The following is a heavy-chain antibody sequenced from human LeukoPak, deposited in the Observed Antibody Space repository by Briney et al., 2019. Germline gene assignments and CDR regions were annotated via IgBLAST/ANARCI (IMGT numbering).Heavy chain of an antibody. J-gene: IGHJ4*02. D-gene: IGHD6-19*01. Sequence: GGSLRLSCAASGFTFSSYWMNWVRQAPGKGLEWVANIKHDGSEKYYVDSVKGRFTISRDNAKNSLYLQMNSLRAEDTAVYYCARGTTLQWRRGAFDYWGQGTLVTVSS. CDR2: IKHDGSEK. CDR3: ARGTTLQWRRGAFDY. CDR1: GFTFSSYW. V-gene: IGHV3-7*01.